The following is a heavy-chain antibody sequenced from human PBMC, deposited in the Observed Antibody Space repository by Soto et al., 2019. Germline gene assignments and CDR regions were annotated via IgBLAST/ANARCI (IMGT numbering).Heavy chain of an antibody. CDR1: GFTLITYS. CDR3: ARTLRVEEVWPPGY. CDR2: TAHDGTLK. J-gene: IGHJ4*02. Sequence: QVQLVESGGGVVQPGTSLRLSCAVSGFTLITYSMHWVRQAPGKGQEWVAVTAHDGTLKSYADSVEGRFTASRDNSKNMLYLQMNRLRIADTAVYYCARTLRVEEVWPPGYWGQGTLASVSS. D-gene: IGHD3-16*01. V-gene: IGHV3-30*03.